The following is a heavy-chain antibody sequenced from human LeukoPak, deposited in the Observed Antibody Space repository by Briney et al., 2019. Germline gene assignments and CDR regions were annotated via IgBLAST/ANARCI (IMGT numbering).Heavy chain of an antibody. V-gene: IGHV3-11*01. D-gene: IGHD5-18*01. J-gene: IGHJ4*02. Sequence: PGGSLRLSCAASGFTFSDYYMSWIRQAPGKGLEWVSYISSSGSTIYYADSVKGRFTISRDNAKSSLYLQMNSLRAEDTVVYYCATVMVKGRFDYWGQGTLVTVSS. CDR1: GFTFSDYY. CDR3: ATVMVKGRFDY. CDR2: ISSSGSTI.